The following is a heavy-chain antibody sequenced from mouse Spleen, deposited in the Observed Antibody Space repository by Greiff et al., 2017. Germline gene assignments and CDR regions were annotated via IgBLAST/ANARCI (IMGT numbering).Heavy chain of an antibody. J-gene: IGHJ2*01. CDR3: TNGGTTYYFDY. CDR1: GYTFTDYE. D-gene: IGHD1-1*01. Sequence: VQLVESGAELVRPGASVTLSCKASGYTFTDYEMHWVKQTPVHGLEWIGAIDPETGGTAYNQKFKGKAILTADKSSSTAYMELRSLTSEDSAVYYCTNGGTTYYFDYWGQGTTLTVSS. V-gene: IGHV1-15*01. CDR2: IDPETGGT.